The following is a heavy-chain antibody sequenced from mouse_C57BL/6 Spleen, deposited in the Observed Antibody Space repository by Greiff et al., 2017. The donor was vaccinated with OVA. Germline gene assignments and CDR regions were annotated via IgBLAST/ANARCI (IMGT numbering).Heavy chain of an antibody. CDR2: ISYSGST. CDR1: GYSITSGYD. D-gene: IGHD1-1*01. Sequence: EVQLQESGPGMVKPSQSLSLTCTVTGYSITSGYDWHWIRHFPGNQLEWMGYISYSGSTNYNPSLKSRISITHDTSKNHFFLKLNSVTTEDTATYYCARGYYYGSEAWFAYWGQGTLVTVSA. V-gene: IGHV3-1*01. CDR3: ARGYYYGSEAWFAY. J-gene: IGHJ3*01.